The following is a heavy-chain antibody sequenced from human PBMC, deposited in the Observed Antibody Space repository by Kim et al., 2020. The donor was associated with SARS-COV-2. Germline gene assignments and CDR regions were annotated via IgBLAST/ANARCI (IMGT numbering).Heavy chain of an antibody. V-gene: IGHV4-34*01. D-gene: IGHD6-6*01. CDR2: INHSGST. Sequence: SETLSLTCAVYGGSFSGYYWSWIRQPPGKGLEWIGEINHSGSTNYNPSLKSRVTISVDTSKNQFSLKLSSVTAADTAVYYCARGLGVRSSGLYYYYYMDVWGKGTTVTVSS. CDR3: ARGLGVRSSGLYYYYYMDV. J-gene: IGHJ6*03. CDR1: GGSFSGYY.